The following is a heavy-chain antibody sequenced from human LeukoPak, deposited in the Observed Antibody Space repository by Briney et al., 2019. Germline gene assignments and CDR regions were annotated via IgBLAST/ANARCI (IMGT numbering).Heavy chain of an antibody. CDR1: GFTFSHHA. J-gene: IGHJ4*02. D-gene: IGHD2-21*02. CDR3: AKDKSAGGDSLDY. Sequence: SGGSLGLSCAASGFTFSHHAIHWVRQAPGKGLQWVAVVSYDGINKSYLDSVKGRFTISRDNSKNTLFLQMNSLGAEDTAVYYCAKDKSAGGDSLDYWGQGTLVTVSS. V-gene: IGHV3-30*18. CDR2: VSYDGINK.